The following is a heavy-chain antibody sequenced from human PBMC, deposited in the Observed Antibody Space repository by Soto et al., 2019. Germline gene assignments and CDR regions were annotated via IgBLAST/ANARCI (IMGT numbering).Heavy chain of an antibody. CDR1: GFTFSSYE. J-gene: IGHJ4*02. D-gene: IGHD4-17*01. CDR3: ARDNDEELRWFDY. V-gene: IGHV3-48*03. Sequence: GGSLRLSCAASGFTFSSYEMSWVRQAPGKGLEWVSYISSSGSTIYYADSVKGRFTISRDNAKNSLYLQMNSLRAEDTAAYYCARDNDEELRWFDYWGQGTLVTSPQ. CDR2: ISSSGSTI.